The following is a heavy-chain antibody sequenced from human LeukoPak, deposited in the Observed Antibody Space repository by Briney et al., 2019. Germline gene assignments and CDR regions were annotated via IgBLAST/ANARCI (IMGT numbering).Heavy chain of an antibody. V-gene: IGHV1-69*01. D-gene: IGHD6-19*01. Sequence: VKVSCKASGGTFSSYAIRWVRQAPGQGLEWMGGIIPIFGTANYAQKFQGRVTITADESTSTAYMELSSLRSEDTAVYYCASISSSGWYSPLGYWGQGTLVTVSS. CDR1: GGTFSSYA. J-gene: IGHJ4*02. CDR3: ASISSSGWYSPLGY. CDR2: IIPIFGTA.